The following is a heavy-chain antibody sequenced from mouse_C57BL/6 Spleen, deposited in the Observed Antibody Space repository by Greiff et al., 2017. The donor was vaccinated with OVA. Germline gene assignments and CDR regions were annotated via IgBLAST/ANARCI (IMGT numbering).Heavy chain of an antibody. D-gene: IGHD1-1*01. V-gene: IGHV1-69*01. CDR1: GYTFNSYW. CDR3: ASPSKDYCGSSFDV. Sequence: QVQLQQPGAELVMPGASVKLSCKASGYTFNSYWMHWVKQRPGQGLEWIGEIDPSDSYTNYNQKFKGKSTLTVDKSSSTAYMQLSSLTSEDSAVYYCASPSKDYCGSSFDVWGTGTTVTVSS. J-gene: IGHJ1*03. CDR2: IDPSDSYT.